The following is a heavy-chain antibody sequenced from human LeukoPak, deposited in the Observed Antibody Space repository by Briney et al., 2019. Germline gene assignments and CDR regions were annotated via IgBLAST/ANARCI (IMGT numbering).Heavy chain of an antibody. V-gene: IGHV1-69*04. CDR3: ARSPYCGGDCYPYYYYGMDV. CDR2: IIPILGIA. CDR1: GYTFTSYG. D-gene: IGHD2-21*02. Sequence: GASVKVSCKASGYTFTSYGISWVRQAPGQGLEWMGRIIPILGIANYAQKFQGRVTITADKSTSTAYMELSSLRSEDTAVYYCARSPYCGGDCYPYYYYGMDVWGQGTTVTVSS. J-gene: IGHJ6*02.